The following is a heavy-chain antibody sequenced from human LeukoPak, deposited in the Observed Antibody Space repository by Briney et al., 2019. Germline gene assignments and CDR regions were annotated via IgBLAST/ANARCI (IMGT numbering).Heavy chain of an antibody. V-gene: IGHV4-39*01. J-gene: IGHJ4*02. D-gene: IGHD6-19*01. Sequence: PSETLSLTCTVSGGSINSSSYYWGWIRQPPGKGLEWIGSIYYSGSTYYNPSLKSRVTISVDTSKNQFSLKLSSVTAADTAVYYCARQIAVAGTGRGYWGQGTLVTVSS. CDR1: GGSINSSSYY. CDR2: IYYSGST. CDR3: ARQIAVAGTGRGY.